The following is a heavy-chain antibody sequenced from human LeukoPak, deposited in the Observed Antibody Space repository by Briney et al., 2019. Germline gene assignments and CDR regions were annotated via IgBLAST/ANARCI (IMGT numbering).Heavy chain of an antibody. CDR1: GGSISSGSYY. CDR3: ARDITMVRGVNNWFAP. D-gene: IGHD3-10*01. Sequence: SETLSLTCTVSGGSISSGSYYGSWIRQPAGGGLEWIGRIYTSGRTNYNPSLKSRVTISVDTSKNQFSLKLTSLTAADTAVYYCARDITMVRGVNNWFAPWGQGTLVTVSS. CDR2: IYTSGRT. V-gene: IGHV4-61*02. J-gene: IGHJ5*02.